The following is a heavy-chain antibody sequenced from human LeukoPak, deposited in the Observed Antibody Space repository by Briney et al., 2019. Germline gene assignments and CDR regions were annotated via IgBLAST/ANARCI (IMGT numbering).Heavy chain of an antibody. J-gene: IGHJ6*02. Sequence: GGSLRLSCAASGFTFSSYSMNWVRQAPGKGLEWVSSISSSSSYIYYADSVKGRFTISRDNAKNSLYLQMNSLRAEDTAVYYCARNHSITIFGVADYYYYYGMDVWGQGTTVTVSS. CDR2: ISSSSSYI. CDR3: ARNHSITIFGVADYYYYYGMDV. V-gene: IGHV3-21*04. D-gene: IGHD3-3*01. CDR1: GFTFSSYS.